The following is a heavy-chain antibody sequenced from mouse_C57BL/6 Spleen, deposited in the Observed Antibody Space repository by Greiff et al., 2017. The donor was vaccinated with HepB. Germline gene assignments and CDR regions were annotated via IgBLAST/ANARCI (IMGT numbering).Heavy chain of an antibody. V-gene: IGHV1-64*01. CDR3: AREGEFGSPHWYFDV. CDR2: IHPNSGST. CDR1: GYTFTSYW. J-gene: IGHJ1*03. Sequence: QVQLQQPGAELVKPGASVKLSCKASGYTFTSYWMHWVKQRPGQGLEWIGMIHPNSGSTNYNEKFKSKATLTVDKSSSTAYMQLSSLTSEDSAVYYCAREGEFGSPHWYFDVWGTGTTVTVSS.